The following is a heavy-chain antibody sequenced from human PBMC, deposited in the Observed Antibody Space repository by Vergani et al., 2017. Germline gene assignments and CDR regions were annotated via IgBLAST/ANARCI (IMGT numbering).Heavy chain of an antibody. Sequence: QVQLVQSGAEVKKPGASVKVSCKASGYTFTSYGISWVRQAPGQGLEWMGGIIPIFGTANYAQKFQGRVTITADESTSTAYMELSSLRSEDTAVYYCARQKPAAAGPLYYFDYWGQGTLVTVSS. CDR1: GYTFTSYG. CDR2: IIPIFGTA. D-gene: IGHD6-13*01. J-gene: IGHJ4*02. V-gene: IGHV1-69*13. CDR3: ARQKPAAAGPLYYFDY.